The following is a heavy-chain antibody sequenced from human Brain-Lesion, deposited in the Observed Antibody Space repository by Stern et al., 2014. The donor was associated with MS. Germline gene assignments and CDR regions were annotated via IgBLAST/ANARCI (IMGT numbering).Heavy chain of an antibody. CDR3: ATGDFRQQLVPGPYYFYGMDV. CDR1: GYTLTEFS. Sequence: VQLVESGAEVKKPGASVKVSCKVSGYTLTEFSMHWVRQAPGKGLEWMGSFDPEDGETVCGKKFQGRVTMTEVTSTDAAYMELSSLRSEDAAVYYCATGDFRQQLVPGPYYFYGMDVWGQGTPVTVSS. D-gene: IGHD6-13*01. V-gene: IGHV1-24*01. J-gene: IGHJ6*02. CDR2: FDPEDGET.